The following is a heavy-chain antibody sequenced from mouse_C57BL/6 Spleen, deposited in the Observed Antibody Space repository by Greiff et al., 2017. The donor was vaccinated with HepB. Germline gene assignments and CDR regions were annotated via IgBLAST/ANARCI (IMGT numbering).Heavy chain of an antibody. CDR3: ARYYYGSSYAMDY. D-gene: IGHD1-1*01. CDR1: GFSLTSYA. Sequence: VQVVESGPGLVAPSQSLSITCTVSGFSLTSYAISWVRQPPGKGLEWLGVIWTGGGTNYNSALKSRLSISKDNSKSQVFLKMNSLQTDDTARYYCARYYYGSSYAMDYWGQGTSVTVSS. J-gene: IGHJ4*01. CDR2: IWTGGGT. V-gene: IGHV2-9-1*01.